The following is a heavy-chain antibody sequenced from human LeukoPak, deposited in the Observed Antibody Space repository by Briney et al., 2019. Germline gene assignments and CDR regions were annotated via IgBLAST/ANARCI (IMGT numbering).Heavy chain of an antibody. J-gene: IGHJ3*02. V-gene: IGHV1-69*05. CDR3: AWFFYDSSGAAFDI. CDR1: VPTFTSYA. D-gene: IGHD3-22*01. Sequence: VASVTVSCKASVPTFTSYAINWVRQAPGQGLAWMGGFIPIFGSPTYAQEFQGRVTFTTDESTYTAYMELSNLRSDDTAVFYCAWFFYDSSGAAFDIWGQGTMVTVSS. CDR2: FIPIFGSP.